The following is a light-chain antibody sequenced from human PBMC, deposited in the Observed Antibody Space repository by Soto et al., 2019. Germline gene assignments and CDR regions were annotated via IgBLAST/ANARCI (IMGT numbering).Light chain of an antibody. CDR1: QSVSSN. Sequence: EIVMTQSPATLSVSPGERATLSCRASQSVSSNLAWYQQKPGQAPRLLIYGASTSATGIPARFSGSGSGTEFTLTISSLQSEDFAVDYCQQYNNWPPVTFGQGTKVEIK. CDR2: GAS. V-gene: IGKV3-15*01. CDR3: QQYNNWPPVT. J-gene: IGKJ1*01.